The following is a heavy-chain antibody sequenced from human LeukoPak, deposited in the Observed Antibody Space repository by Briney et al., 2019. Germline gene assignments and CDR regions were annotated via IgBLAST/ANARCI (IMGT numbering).Heavy chain of an antibody. V-gene: IGHV3-30-3*01. J-gene: IGHJ5*02. CDR1: GFTFSSYA. CDR3: ARDNYYGSGSYYNREINWFDP. D-gene: IGHD3-10*01. Sequence: GGSLRLSCAASGFTFSSYAMHWVRQAPGKGLEWVAVISYDGSNKYYADSVKGRFTISRDNAKNSLYLQMNSLRAEDTAVYYCARDNYYGSGSYYNREINWFDPWGQGTLVTVSS. CDR2: ISYDGSNK.